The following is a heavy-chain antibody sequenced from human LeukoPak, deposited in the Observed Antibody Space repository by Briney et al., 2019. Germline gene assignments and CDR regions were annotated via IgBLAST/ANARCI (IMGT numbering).Heavy chain of an antibody. Sequence: GGSLRLSCAASGFTFSDYYMTWIRQAPGKGLEWVGRIKSKTDGGTTDYAAPVKGRFTISRDDSKNTLYLQMNSLKTEDTAVYYCTTLGSRSSTNAFDIWGKGTTVTVSS. CDR1: GFTFSDYY. V-gene: IGHV3-15*01. CDR3: TTLGSRSSTNAFDI. CDR2: IKSKTDGGTT. J-gene: IGHJ3*02. D-gene: IGHD3-10*01.